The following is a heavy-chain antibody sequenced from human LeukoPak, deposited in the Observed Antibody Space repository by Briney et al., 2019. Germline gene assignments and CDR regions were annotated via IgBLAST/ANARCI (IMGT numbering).Heavy chain of an antibody. CDR3: AREQDSSGYYTNFDY. J-gene: IGHJ4*02. V-gene: IGHV3-21*01. Sequence: PGGSLRLSCAASGFTFSSYAMSWVRQAPGKGLEWVSSISSSSSYIYYADSVKGRFTISRDNAKNSLYLQMNSLRAEDTAVYYCAREQDSSGYYTNFDYWGQGTLVTVSS. D-gene: IGHD3-22*01. CDR1: GFTFSSYA. CDR2: ISSSSSYI.